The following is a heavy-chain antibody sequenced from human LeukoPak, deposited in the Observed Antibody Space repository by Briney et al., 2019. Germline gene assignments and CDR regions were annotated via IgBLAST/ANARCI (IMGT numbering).Heavy chain of an antibody. J-gene: IGHJ4*02. CDR1: GFTFSNAW. CDR2: IKSKTDGGTT. Sequence: SGESLRLSCAASGFTFSNAWMSWVRQAPGKGLEWVGRIKSKTDGGTTDYAAPVKGRFTISRDDSKNTLYLQMNSLKTEDTAVYYCTTDRGYSGSKDYFDYWGQGTLVTVSS. CDR3: TTDRGYSGSKDYFDY. V-gene: IGHV3-15*01. D-gene: IGHD1-26*01.